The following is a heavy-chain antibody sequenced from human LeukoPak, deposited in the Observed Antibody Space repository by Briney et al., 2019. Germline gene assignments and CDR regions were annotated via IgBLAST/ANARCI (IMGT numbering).Heavy chain of an antibody. J-gene: IGHJ5*02. Sequence: SETLSLTCAVYGGSFSGYYWSWIRQPPGKGLEWIGEINHSGSTNYNPSLKSRVTISVDTSKNQFSLKLSSVTAADTAVYYCARGPKVGYSSSWFVVRNWFDPWGQGTLVTVSS. CDR3: ARGPKVGYSSSWFVVRNWFDP. D-gene: IGHD6-13*01. CDR1: GGSFSGYY. CDR2: INHSGST. V-gene: IGHV4-34*01.